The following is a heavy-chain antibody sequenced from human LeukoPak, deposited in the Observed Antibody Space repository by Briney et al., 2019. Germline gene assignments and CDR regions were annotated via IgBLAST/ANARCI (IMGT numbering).Heavy chain of an antibody. CDR2: IWYDGSNK. Sequence: GRSLRLSCAASGFTFSTSGMHWVRQAPGKGLEWVAVIWYDGSNKHYAESVKGRFSISRDNSKSTLYLQMNSLRAEDTAVYYCAKGPATAAIDYWGQGTLVTVSS. J-gene: IGHJ4*02. V-gene: IGHV3-33*06. D-gene: IGHD2-21*02. CDR3: AKGPATAAIDY. CDR1: GFTFSTSG.